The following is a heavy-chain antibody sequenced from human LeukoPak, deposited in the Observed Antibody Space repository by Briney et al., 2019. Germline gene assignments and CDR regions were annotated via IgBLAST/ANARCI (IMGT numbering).Heavy chain of an antibody. D-gene: IGHD5-18*01. CDR3: ARDPGEDTVMAAVY. CDR1: GGSISSGSDY. V-gene: IGHV4-61*02. Sequence: SETLSLTCTVSGGSISSGSDYWSWIRQPGGKGLERIWPIYTSASTNYNPTLKRRVTISVDTSTNQFSLKLSSVTAADTAVYYCARDPGEDTVMAAVYWGQGTLATVSS. J-gene: IGHJ4*02. CDR2: IYTSAST.